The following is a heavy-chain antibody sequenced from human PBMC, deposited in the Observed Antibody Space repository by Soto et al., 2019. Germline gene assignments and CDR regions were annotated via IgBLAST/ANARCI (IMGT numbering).Heavy chain of an antibody. D-gene: IGHD1-20*01. J-gene: IGHJ5*02. CDR3: ALGIQEGFDP. CDR2: IYYNGII. CDR1: GDSITDGDYY. V-gene: IGHV4-30-4*01. Sequence: QVSLQESGPGLVKPSQTLSLSCTVSGDSITDGDYYWSWIRQPPGKDLEWIAYIYYNGIIHYNPSLKSRVTISLDPAKNQFSLTMTSVTDAATAVYSCALGIQEGFDPWGQGTLVTVSS.